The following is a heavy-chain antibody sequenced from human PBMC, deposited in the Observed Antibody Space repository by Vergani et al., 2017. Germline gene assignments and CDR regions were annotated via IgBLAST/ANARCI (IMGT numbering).Heavy chain of an antibody. CDR3: GSEVVVKGMGLFDY. D-gene: IGHD2-15*01. J-gene: IGHJ4*02. Sequence: QVQLQESGPGLVKTSQTLSLTCTVSGGSISSGGYYWSWIRQHPGKGLEWIGYIYYSGSTYYNPSLKSRVTISIDTSKNQFSLKLSSVTAADAAVYYCGSEVVVKGMGLFDYWGQGTLVTVSS. CDR1: GGSISSGGYY. V-gene: IGHV4-31*03. CDR2: IYYSGST.